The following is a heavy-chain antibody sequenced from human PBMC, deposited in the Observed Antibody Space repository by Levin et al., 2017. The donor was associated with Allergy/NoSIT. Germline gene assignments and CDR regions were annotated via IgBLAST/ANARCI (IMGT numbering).Heavy chain of an antibody. Sequence: GGSLRLSCAASGFTFSSYGMHWVRQAPGKGLEWVAVISYDGSNKYYADSVKGRFTISRDNSKNTLYLQMNSLRAEDTAVYYCAKPGVVFGGTSAADADYWGQGTLVTVSS. CDR1: GFTFSSYG. J-gene: IGHJ4*02. V-gene: IGHV3-30*18. D-gene: IGHD3-3*01. CDR3: AKPGVVFGGTSAADADY. CDR2: ISYDGSNK.